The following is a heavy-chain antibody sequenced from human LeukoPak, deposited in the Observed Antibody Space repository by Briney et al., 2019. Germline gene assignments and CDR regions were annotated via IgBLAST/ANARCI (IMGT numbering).Heavy chain of an antibody. D-gene: IGHD6-25*01. CDR2: INHSGST. CDR1: GVTFSEYY. CDR3: ARGPGIAAADAVSY. Sequence: SETLCLTCAVYGVTFSEYYWSWIRQPPRKGMEWIGEINHSGSTNSNTPLKSRVTISVDTSKRQSSRKLSSVTAADTAVYYCARGPGIAAADAVSYWGQGTLVTVSS. V-gene: IGHV4-34*01. J-gene: IGHJ4*02.